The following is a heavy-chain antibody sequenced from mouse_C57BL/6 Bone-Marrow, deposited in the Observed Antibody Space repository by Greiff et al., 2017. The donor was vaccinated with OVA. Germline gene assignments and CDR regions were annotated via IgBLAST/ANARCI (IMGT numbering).Heavy chain of an antibody. Sequence: EVHLVESGGGLVQPGESLKLSCESSEYEFPSHDMYWVRQTPEKRLELVAAINSDGGSTYYPDSMQGRFIISRDNTKKTLYLQMSSLRSEDTALYYCARHGGNYAMDYWGQGTSVTVAS. CDR3: ARHGGNYAMDY. J-gene: IGHJ4*01. CDR1: EYEFPSHD. CDR2: INSDGGST. V-gene: IGHV5-2*01.